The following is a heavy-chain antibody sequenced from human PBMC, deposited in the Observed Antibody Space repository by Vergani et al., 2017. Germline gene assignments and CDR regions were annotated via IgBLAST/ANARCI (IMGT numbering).Heavy chain of an antibody. CDR1: GFTFSSYA. D-gene: IGHD2-2*01. Sequence: EVQLLESGGGLVQPGGSLRLSCAASGFTFSSYAMSWVRQAPGKGLEWVSAISGSGGSTYYADSVKGRFTISRDNSKNTLYLQMNSLRAEDTAVYYCAKSSADIVVXPAAKNYYYYYMDVWGKGTTVTVSS. V-gene: IGHV3-23*01. CDR2: ISGSGGST. J-gene: IGHJ6*03. CDR3: AKSSADIVVXPAAKNYYYYYMDV.